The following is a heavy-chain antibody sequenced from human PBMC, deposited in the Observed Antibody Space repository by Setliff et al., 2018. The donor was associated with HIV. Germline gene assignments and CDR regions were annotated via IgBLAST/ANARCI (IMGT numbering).Heavy chain of an antibody. CDR3: ASRAAGPSGRFFYYFNQ. J-gene: IGHJ4*02. CDR1: GGTFSSYG. Sequence: ASVKVSCKASGGTFSSYGINWVRQAPGQGLEWMGGIIPIFGTANYAQKFQGRVTITADESTSTAYMELSTLRFEDTAVYYCASRAAGPSGRFFYYFNQWGQGTLVTVS. CDR2: IIPIFGTA. D-gene: IGHD1-26*01. V-gene: IGHV1-69*13.